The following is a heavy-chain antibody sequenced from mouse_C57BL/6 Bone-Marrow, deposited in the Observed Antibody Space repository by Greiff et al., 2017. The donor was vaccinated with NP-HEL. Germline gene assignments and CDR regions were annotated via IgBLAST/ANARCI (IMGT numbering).Heavy chain of an antibody. V-gene: IGHV1-81*01. CDR1: GYTFTSYG. CDR3: ASTTVVAPSFDY. J-gene: IGHJ2*01. Sequence: VQLQQSGAELARPGASVKLSCKASGYTFTSYGISWVKQRTGQGLEWIGEICPRSGNTYYNEKFKGKATLTADKSSSTAYMELRSLTSEDSAVYFCASTTVVAPSFDYWGQGTTLTVSS. D-gene: IGHD1-1*01. CDR2: ICPRSGNT.